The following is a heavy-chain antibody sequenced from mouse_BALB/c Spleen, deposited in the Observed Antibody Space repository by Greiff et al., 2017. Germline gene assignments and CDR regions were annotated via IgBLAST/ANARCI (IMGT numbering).Heavy chain of an antibody. J-gene: IGHJ2*01. V-gene: IGHV1-54*03. CDR2: INPGSGGT. Sequence: VQLQQSGAELVRPGTSVTVSCKASGYAFTNYLIEWVKQRPGQGIEWIGVINPGSGGTNYNEKFKGKATLTADKSSSTAYMQLISLTSDDSAVYVCARSGGKEVDYWGQGTTLTVSS. CDR3: ARSGGKEVDY. CDR1: GYAFTNYL. D-gene: IGHD1-1*02.